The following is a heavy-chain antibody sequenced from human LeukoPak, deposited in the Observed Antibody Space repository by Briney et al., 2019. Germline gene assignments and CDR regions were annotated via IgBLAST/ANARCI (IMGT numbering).Heavy chain of an antibody. V-gene: IGHV3-74*01. CDR2: INSDGRST. J-gene: IGHJ4*02. CDR1: GFTFSSYW. CDR3: ARGGYSGSYQRPFDY. D-gene: IGHD1-26*01. Sequence: GGSLRLSCAAYGFTFSSYWMHWVRQAPGKGLVWVSRINSDGRSTSYADSVKGRFTISRDNAKNTLYLQMNSLRAEDTAVYYCARGGYSGSYQRPFDYWGQGTLVTVSS.